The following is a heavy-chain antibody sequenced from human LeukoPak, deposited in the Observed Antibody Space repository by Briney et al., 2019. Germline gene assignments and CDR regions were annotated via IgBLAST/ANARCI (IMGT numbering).Heavy chain of an antibody. CDR1: GHSIRSAYS. J-gene: IGHJ4*02. V-gene: IGHV4-38-2*02. CDR3: ARSLSSGWYPFDF. D-gene: IGHD6-19*01. CDR2: TFHSGNT. Sequence: SETLSLTCNVSGHSIRSAYSWGWIRQPPGKGLEWIVSTFHSGNTYYNPSLQSRVTISVDTSKKQFSLKLRSVTAADTAIYYCARSLSSGWYPFDFWGQGTMVTVSS.